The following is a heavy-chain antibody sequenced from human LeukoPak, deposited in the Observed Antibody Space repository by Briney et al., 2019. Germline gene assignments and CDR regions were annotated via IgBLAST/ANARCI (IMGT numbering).Heavy chain of an antibody. D-gene: IGHD2-2*01. CDR1: GGSISSGSDY. J-gene: IGHJ3*02. CDR3: ARDKRDIVVVPADQADAFDI. Sequence: EGLSLTCTVPGGSISSGSDYWGWIRQPPGKGLEWTGSINYSGSTYYNPSLKSRVTISVDTSKNQLSLKLSSVTAADTAVYYCARDKRDIVVVPADQADAFDIWGQGTMVTVSS. CDR2: INYSGST. V-gene: IGHV4-39*07.